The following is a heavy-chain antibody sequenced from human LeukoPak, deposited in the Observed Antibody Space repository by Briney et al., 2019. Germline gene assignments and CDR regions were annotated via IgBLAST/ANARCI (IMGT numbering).Heavy chain of an antibody. CDR1: GXAFTTYW. D-gene: IGHD3-10*01. J-gene: IGHJ4*02. CDR2: INTDGTIA. V-gene: IGHV3-74*01. CDR3: ARGVAGSGSYYNVGFDF. Sequence: PGGSLRLSCAASGXAFTTYWVHWVRQAPGKGLVWVSRINTDGTIANYADSVTGRFTISRDNAMNTLHLQMNSLRVEDTAVYYCARGVAGSGSYYNVGFDFWGQGALVTVSS.